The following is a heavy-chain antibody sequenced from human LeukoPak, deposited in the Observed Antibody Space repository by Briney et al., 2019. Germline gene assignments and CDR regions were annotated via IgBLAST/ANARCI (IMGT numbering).Heavy chain of an antibody. CDR2: IYSDGSST. J-gene: IGHJ3*02. CDR1: GVTFSSYW. D-gene: IGHD3-16*02. V-gene: IGHV3-74*01. CDR3: ARVSWIHAFDI. Sequence: GGSLRLSCAPSGVTFSSYWMHWVPHAPGKGLWWVSRIYSDGSSTNYADSVKGRFTISRNNAKNTLYLQMNRLRAEDTAVYYWARVSWIHAFDIWGQGTMVTVSS.